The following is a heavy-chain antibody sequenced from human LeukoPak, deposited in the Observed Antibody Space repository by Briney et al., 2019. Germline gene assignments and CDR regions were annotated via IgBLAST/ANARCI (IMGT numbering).Heavy chain of an antibody. CDR1: GFSFSTYS. Sequence: PGGSLRLSCAASGFSFSTYSMSWVRQAPGKGLEWVSSIRGSGADKYYADSVKGRFSISRDNSQDTLSLQMNSLRAEDTAVYYCARVAPYYDFWSGYYIAFDYWGQGTLVTVSS. D-gene: IGHD3-3*01. J-gene: IGHJ4*02. CDR2: IRGSGADK. V-gene: IGHV3-21*01. CDR3: ARVAPYYDFWSGYYIAFDY.